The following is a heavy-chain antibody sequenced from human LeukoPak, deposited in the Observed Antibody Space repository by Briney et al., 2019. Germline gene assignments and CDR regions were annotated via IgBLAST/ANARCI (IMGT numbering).Heavy chain of an antibody. Sequence: SETLSLTCTVSGGSISSYYRSWIRQPPGKGLEWIGYIYYSGSTNYNPSLKSRVTISVDTSKNQFSLKLSSVTAADTAVYYCASSYSSSSRWFDPWGQGTLVTVSS. CDR1: GGSISSYY. J-gene: IGHJ5*02. CDR3: ASSYSSSSRWFDP. CDR2: IYYSGST. D-gene: IGHD6-6*01. V-gene: IGHV4-59*01.